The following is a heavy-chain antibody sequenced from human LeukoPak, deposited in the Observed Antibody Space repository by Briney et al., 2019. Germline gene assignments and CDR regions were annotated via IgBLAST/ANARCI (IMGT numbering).Heavy chain of an antibody. CDR3: ANSGYSSGWYREFDY. CDR1: GGTFSSYA. J-gene: IGHJ4*02. D-gene: IGHD6-19*01. V-gene: IGHV1-69*13. Sequence: EASVKVSCKASGGTFSSYAISWVRQAPGQGLEWMGGIIPIFGTANYAQKFQGRVTITADESTSTAYMELSSLRSEDTAVYYCANSGYSSGWYREFDYWDQGTLVTVSS. CDR2: IIPIFGTA.